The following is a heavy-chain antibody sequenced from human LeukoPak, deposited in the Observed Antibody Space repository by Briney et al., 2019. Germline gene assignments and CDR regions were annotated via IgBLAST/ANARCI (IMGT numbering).Heavy chain of an antibody. J-gene: IGHJ4*02. D-gene: IGHD6-13*01. CDR3: ARVSGQQLYFY. CDR1: GGSISSGDYY. Sequence: SQTLSLTCTVSGGSISSGDYYWSSIRQPPGEGLEWSGYIYYSGSTYYNPSLKTRVTLSVATSHNRFSLKPSSVTAADTAVYYCARVSGQQLYFYWGQGTLVTVSS. CDR2: IYYSGST. V-gene: IGHV4-30-4*08.